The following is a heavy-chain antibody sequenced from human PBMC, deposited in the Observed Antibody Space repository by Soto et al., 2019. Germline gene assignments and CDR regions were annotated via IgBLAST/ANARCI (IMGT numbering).Heavy chain of an antibody. Sequence: SETLSLTCTVSGGSITNSNWWSWVRLPPAKGLEWIGDIYHAGSTKYNPSLERRVTTSVDTSKNQFGLTLTSVTAADTAVYFCARGPPIVGNTRPLESWGQGTLVTVSS. J-gene: IGHJ4*02. CDR3: ARGPPIVGNTRPLES. D-gene: IGHD1-26*01. CDR2: IYHAGST. V-gene: IGHV4-4*02. CDR1: GGSITNSNW.